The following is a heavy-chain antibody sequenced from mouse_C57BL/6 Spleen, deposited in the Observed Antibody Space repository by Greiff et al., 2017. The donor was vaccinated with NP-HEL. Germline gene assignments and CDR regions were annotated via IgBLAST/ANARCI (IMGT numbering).Heavy chain of an antibody. V-gene: IGHV2-9-1*01. Sequence: QVQLKQSGPGLVAPSQSLSITCTVSGFSLTSYAISWVRQPPGKGLEWLGVIWTGGGPNYNSAIKSRRSISKDNSKSQFFLKMTILQTDDTARYYCARSTSQAIAYWGQGTLVTVSA. CDR3: ARSTSQAIAY. J-gene: IGHJ3*01. CDR1: GFSLTSYA. D-gene: IGHD3-2*02. CDR2: IWTGGGP.